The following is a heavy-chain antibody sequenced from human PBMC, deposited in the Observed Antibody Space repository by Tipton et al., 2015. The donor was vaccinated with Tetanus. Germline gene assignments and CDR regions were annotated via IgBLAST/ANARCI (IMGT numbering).Heavy chain of an antibody. CDR3: ASPAGLRFDNPPDF. Sequence: QLAQSGAEVKKPGSSVKVSCKASGGTFTNYALSWVRQAPGQGLEWVGGITPIFGTTNSAPKFQGRITITADESTNTAYMELSSLRSEDTARFYCASPAGLRFDNPPDFWGQGTLVTVSS. CDR1: GGTFTNYA. D-gene: IGHD1-14*01. CDR2: ITPIFGTT. J-gene: IGHJ4*02. V-gene: IGHV1-69*01.